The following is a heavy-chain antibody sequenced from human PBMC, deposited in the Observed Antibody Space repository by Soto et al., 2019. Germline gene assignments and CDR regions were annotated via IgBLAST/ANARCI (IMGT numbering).Heavy chain of an antibody. CDR2: INPATGAA. CDR3: ARGGGVGVAGSAAFDM. CDR1: GYPVTAYY. Sequence: QLHLVQSGAVVKKPGASVTVSCSASGYPVTAYYMHWVRQAPGRGLEGMGGINPATGAAKYTQTFRGRVTLTREPSPSTVFMELSGPTSGATAVFYCARGGGVGVAGSAAFDMWGQGTLVTVSS. J-gene: IGHJ3*02. D-gene: IGHD3-3*01. V-gene: IGHV1-2*02.